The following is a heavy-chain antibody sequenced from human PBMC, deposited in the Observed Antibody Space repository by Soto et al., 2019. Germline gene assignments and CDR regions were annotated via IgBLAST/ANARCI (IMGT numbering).Heavy chain of an antibody. CDR1: GFTVSSNY. V-gene: IGHV3-53*04. D-gene: IGHD6-19*01. Sequence: GGSLRLSCAASGFTVSSNYMSWVRQAPGKGLEWVSVIYSGGSTYYADSVKGRFTISRHNSKNTLYLQMNSLRAEDTAVYYCARDSWQWLGPRDHAFDIWGQGTMVTVSS. CDR2: IYSGGST. CDR3: ARDSWQWLGPRDHAFDI. J-gene: IGHJ3*02.